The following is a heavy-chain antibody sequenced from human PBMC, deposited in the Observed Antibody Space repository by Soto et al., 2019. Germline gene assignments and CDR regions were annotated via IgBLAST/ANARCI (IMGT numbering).Heavy chain of an antibody. D-gene: IGHD2-15*01. CDR3: ARGPYCSGGTCFGSQSAFDI. V-gene: IGHV3-30-3*01. CDR1: GFTFSSYA. CDR2: ISYDGYNK. J-gene: IGHJ3*02. Sequence: QVQLVESGGGVVQPGTSLRLSCAASGFTFSSYAMHWVRQAPGKGLGWVAVISYDGYNKYYADSVKGRFTISRDNSKNTLYLQMNSLRAEDTAVYYCARGPYCSGGTCFGSQSAFDIWGQGTMVTVSS.